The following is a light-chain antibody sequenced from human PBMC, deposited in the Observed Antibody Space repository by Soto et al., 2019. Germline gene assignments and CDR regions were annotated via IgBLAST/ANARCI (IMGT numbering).Light chain of an antibody. J-gene: IGKJ2*01. V-gene: IGKV1-39*01. CDR2: VAS. CDR3: QQSDSTPFT. Sequence: DIQMTQSPSSLSAYVGDRVTITCRASQTISRSLHWYQQRPGKGPKLLIYVASTLESGVPSRFSGSGSGTDFTLTISCLQPEDSATYYCQQSDSTPFTFGQGTKVEI. CDR1: QTISRS.